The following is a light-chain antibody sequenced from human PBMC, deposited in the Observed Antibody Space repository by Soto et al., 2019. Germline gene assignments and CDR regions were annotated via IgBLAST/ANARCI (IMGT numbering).Light chain of an antibody. CDR2: WAS. J-gene: IGKJ1*01. CDR1: QSVLSSSNNKNY. V-gene: IGKV4-1*01. CDR3: HQYYGSPLT. Sequence: DIVMTQSPDSLAVSLGERATINCKSSQSVLSSSNNKNYLAWYQQKPRQPPELLINWASTRASGVPDRFSGSGSGTDFTLTISTLQAEDVAVYYCHQYYGSPLTFGQGTKVDIK.